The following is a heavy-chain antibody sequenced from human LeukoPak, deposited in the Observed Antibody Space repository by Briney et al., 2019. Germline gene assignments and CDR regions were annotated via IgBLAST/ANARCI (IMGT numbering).Heavy chain of an antibody. D-gene: IGHD3-16*01. CDR2: INHSGST. J-gene: IGHJ4*02. CDR1: GFTFSSYS. CDR3: AREGGYFDY. V-gene: IGHV4-34*01. Sequence: GSLRLSCAASGFTFSSYSMNWIRQPPGKGLEWIGEINHSGSTNYNPSLKSRVTISVDTSKNQFSLKLSSVTAADTAVYYCAREGGYFDYWGQGTLVTVSS.